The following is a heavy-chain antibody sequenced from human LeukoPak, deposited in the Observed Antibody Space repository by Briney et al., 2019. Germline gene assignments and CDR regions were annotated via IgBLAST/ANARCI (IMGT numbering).Heavy chain of an antibody. V-gene: IGHV3-21*01. CDR3: AGAPDYNDNH. D-gene: IGHD3-22*01. J-gene: IGHJ5*02. Sequence: GGSLRLSCAASGFTFSSYSMNWVRQAPGKGLEWVSYISGVSSYIYYADSVKGRFTISRDNAKNSLYLQMNSLRAEDTAVYYCAGAPDYNDNHWGQGTLVTVSS. CDR1: GFTFSSYS. CDR2: ISGVSSYI.